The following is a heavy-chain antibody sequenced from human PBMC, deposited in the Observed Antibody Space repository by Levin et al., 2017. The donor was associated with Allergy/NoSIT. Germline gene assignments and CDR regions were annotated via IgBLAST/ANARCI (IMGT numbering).Heavy chain of an antibody. CDR3: ARELSVVVPTASSYYYYGMDV. CDR1: GYTFTDYF. D-gene: IGHD2-2*01. J-gene: IGHJ6*02. V-gene: IGHV1-2*02. Sequence: ASVKVSCKSSGYTFTDYFMHWVRQAPGQGLEWMGWIYPYSGGSNYAQKFQGRVTMTRDTSISTAYMELSRLRSDDTAVYYCARELSVVVPTASSYYYYGMDVWGQGTTVTVSS. CDR2: IYPYSGGS.